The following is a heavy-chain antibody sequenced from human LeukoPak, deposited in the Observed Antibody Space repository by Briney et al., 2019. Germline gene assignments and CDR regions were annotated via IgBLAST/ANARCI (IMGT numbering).Heavy chain of an antibody. CDR1: GGSISSGGYY. CDR3: AREVRDDFWSGYTNWFDP. D-gene: IGHD3-3*01. J-gene: IGHJ5*02. V-gene: IGHV4-31*03. CDR2: VYYSGST. Sequence: PSETLSLTCTVSGGSISSGGYYWSWIRQHPGKGLEWIGYVYYSGSTYYNPSLKSRVTISVDTSKNQFSLKPSSVTAADTAVYYCAREVRDDFWSGYTNWFDPWGQGTLVTVSS.